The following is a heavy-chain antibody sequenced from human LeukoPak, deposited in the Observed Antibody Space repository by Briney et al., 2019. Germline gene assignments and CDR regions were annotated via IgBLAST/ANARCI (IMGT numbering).Heavy chain of an antibody. J-gene: IGHJ3*02. Sequence: GGSLRLSCAASGFAFPYSVMHWVRQAPGKGLEWVSLISGDGGTTYYADSVKGRFTISRDNSKNTLYLQMNSLRADDTAVYYCAKDWPSEWQQLPDYDAFDIWGQGTMVTVSS. CDR1: GFAFPYSV. CDR3: AKDWPSEWQQLPDYDAFDI. CDR2: ISGDGGTT. D-gene: IGHD6-13*01. V-gene: IGHV3-43*02.